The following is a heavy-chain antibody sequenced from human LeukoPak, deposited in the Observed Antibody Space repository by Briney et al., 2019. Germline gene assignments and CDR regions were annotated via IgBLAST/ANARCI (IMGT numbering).Heavy chain of an antibody. Sequence: SETLSLTYTVSGGSIGTPGYYWSWIRQHPGKGLEWIGYIYYSGSTYYNPSLRSRVTISVATSKNQFSLKLSSVTAADAAVYYCANGGAYCGADCYLPAFDYWGQGTLVTVSS. J-gene: IGHJ4*02. CDR1: GGSIGTPGYY. V-gene: IGHV4-31*03. CDR2: IYYSGST. CDR3: ANGGAYCGADCYLPAFDY. D-gene: IGHD2-21*02.